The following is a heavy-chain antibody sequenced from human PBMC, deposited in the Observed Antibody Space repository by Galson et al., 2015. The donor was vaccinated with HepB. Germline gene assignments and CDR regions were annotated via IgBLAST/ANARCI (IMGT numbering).Heavy chain of an antibody. Sequence: SLRLSCAASGFTFSSCGMHWVRQAPGKGLEWVALIWYDGSNKYFADSVKGRFTISRDNSKNTLYLQMNSLRAEDTAVYYCARVDMVRGVILAFDIWGQGTMVTVSS. D-gene: IGHD3-10*01. V-gene: IGHV3-33*01. CDR3: ARVDMVRGVILAFDI. J-gene: IGHJ3*02. CDR2: IWYDGSNK. CDR1: GFTFSSCG.